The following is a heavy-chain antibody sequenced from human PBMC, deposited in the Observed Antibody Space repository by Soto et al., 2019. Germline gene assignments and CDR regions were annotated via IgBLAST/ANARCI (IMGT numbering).Heavy chain of an antibody. CDR1: AFTSSSYW. J-gene: IGHJ3*02. D-gene: IGHD3-22*01. V-gene: IGHV3-7*03. CDR2: IKQDGSGK. CDR3: ARDRLDYYDSSGPTAAFDI. Sequence: GGSLRLSCAASAFTSSSYWMSWVRQAPGKGLEWVANIKQDGSGKYYVDSVKGRFTISRDNAKNSLYLQMNSLRAEDTALYYCARDRLDYYDSSGPTAAFDIWGQGTMVTVSS.